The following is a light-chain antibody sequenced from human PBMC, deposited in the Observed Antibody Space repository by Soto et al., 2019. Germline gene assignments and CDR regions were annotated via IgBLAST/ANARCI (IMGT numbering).Light chain of an antibody. Sequence: EIVMTQSAGTLSVSPGERATLSCGASQSVSVNLAWYQQKPGQAPRLLIYGASSRATGIPDRFSGSGSVTDFTLTISRLEPEDFAVYYCQQFGISPWTFGQGTKVDIK. J-gene: IGKJ1*01. CDR2: GAS. V-gene: IGKV3-20*01. CDR3: QQFGISPWT. CDR1: QSVSVN.